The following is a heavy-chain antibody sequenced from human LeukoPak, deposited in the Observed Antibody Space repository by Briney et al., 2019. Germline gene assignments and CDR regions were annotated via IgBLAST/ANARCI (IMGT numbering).Heavy chain of an antibody. CDR2: TYYSGST. J-gene: IGHJ5*02. CDR1: GGSISSYY. D-gene: IGHD6-19*01. CDR3: AKTYSSGWLVWFDP. V-gene: IGHV4-59*01. Sequence: PSETLSLTCTVSGGSISSYYWSWIRQPPGKGLEWIGYTYYSGSTNYNPSLKSRVTISVDTSKNQFSLKLSSVTAADTAVYYCAKTYSSGWLVWFDPWGQGTLVTVSS.